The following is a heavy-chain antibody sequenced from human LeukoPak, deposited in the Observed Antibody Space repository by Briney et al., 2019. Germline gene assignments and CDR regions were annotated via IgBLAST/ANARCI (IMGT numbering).Heavy chain of an antibody. CDR3: ARDVRDTQNAFDI. Sequence: SETLSLTCTASGCSISSSSYYWGWIRQPPGKGLEWIGSIYYSGSTYYNPSLKSRVTISVDTSKNQFSLKLSSVTAADTAVYYCARDVRDTQNAFDIWGQGTMVTVSS. CDR1: GCSISSSSYY. J-gene: IGHJ3*02. V-gene: IGHV4-39*07. CDR2: IYYSGST.